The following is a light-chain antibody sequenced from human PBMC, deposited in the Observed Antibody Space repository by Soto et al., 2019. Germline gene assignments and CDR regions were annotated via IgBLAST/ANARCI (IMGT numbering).Light chain of an antibody. CDR2: YAS. J-gene: IGKJ4*01. V-gene: IGKV3-11*01. Sequence: EILLTQSPATLSLSTGERANLSRRASQSINRYLAWYQQKPGQATRLLIYYASNRATGITDRFSGGGSGTDFTLTISRLQAEDVAVYYCQQYYNTTLTFGGGTQVDI. CDR1: QSINRY. CDR3: QQYYNTTLT.